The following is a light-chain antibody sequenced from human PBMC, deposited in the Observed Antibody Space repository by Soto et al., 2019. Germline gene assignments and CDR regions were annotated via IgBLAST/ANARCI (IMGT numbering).Light chain of an antibody. CDR2: GAS. CDR1: QTVSSSY. CDR3: QQYCTSPPLT. V-gene: IGKV3-20*01. Sequence: EIVLTQSPGTLSLSPGERATLSCRASQTVSSSYLAWFQQKPGQAPRLLIYGASYRATGIPDRFSGSGSGTDFTLTISRLEPKDFAVYYCQQYCTSPPLTCGAGTRVE. J-gene: IGKJ4*01.